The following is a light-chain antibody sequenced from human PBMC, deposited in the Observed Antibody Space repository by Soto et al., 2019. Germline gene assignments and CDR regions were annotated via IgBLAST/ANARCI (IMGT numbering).Light chain of an antibody. CDR3: QQRSDWPPLT. CDR1: QSVSSY. Sequence: EIVLTQSPATLSLSPGERATLSCRASQSVSSYLAWYQQKPGQAPRLLIYDASTRATGIPARFSGSGSGTDFTLTISSLEPEDGAVYYCQQRSDWPPLTFGGGTKVEIK. CDR2: DAS. J-gene: IGKJ4*01. V-gene: IGKV3-11*01.